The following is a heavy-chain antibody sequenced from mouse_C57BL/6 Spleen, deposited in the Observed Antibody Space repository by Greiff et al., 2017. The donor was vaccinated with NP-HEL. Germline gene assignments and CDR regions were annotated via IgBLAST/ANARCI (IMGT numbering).Heavy chain of an antibody. D-gene: IGHD2-4*01. J-gene: IGHJ4*01. Sequence: SGAELVRPGASVTLSCKASGYTFTDYEMHWVKQTPVHGLEWIGAIDPETGGTAYNQKFKGKAILTADKSSSTAYMELRSLTSEDSAVYYCTEIDDYDGGDAMDYWGQGTSVTVSS. CDR3: TEIDDYDGGDAMDY. CDR2: IDPETGGT. CDR1: GYTFTDYE. V-gene: IGHV1-15*01.